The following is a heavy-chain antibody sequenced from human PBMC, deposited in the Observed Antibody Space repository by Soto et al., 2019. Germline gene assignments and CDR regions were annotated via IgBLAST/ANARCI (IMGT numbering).Heavy chain of an antibody. Sequence: SETLSLTCAVYGGSFSGYYWTWIRQPPGTGLEWIGEINHSGSTNYNPSLKSPITISENTSNHQFSLKLASDTAADSSVYYCARDKMTGLFDYWGQGTLVTVSS. V-gene: IGHV4-34*01. CDR2: INHSGST. D-gene: IGHD3-9*01. CDR3: ARDKMTGLFDY. J-gene: IGHJ4*02. CDR1: GGSFSGYY.